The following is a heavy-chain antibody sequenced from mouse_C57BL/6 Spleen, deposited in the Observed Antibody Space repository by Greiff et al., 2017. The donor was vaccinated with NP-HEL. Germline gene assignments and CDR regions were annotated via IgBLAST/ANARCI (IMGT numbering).Heavy chain of an antibody. CDR2: IYPGSGNT. CDR1: GYSFTSYY. Sequence: QVQLQQSGPELVKPGASVKISCKASGYSFTSYYIHWVKQRPGQGLEWIGWIYPGSGNTKYNEKFKGKATLTADTSSSTAYMQLSSLTSEDSAVYYCAVDGYYWFAYWGQGTLVTVSA. D-gene: IGHD2-3*01. CDR3: AVDGYYWFAY. J-gene: IGHJ3*01. V-gene: IGHV1-66*01.